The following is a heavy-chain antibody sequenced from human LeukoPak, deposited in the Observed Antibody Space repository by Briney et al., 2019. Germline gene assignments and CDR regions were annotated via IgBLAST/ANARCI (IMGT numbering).Heavy chain of an antibody. CDR3: AKDIPPQSIAATTDY. D-gene: IGHD6-13*01. CDR1: GFTFSIYA. CDR2: IGGSSTSL. V-gene: IGHV3-21*01. J-gene: IGHJ4*02. Sequence: GGSLRLSCAASGFTFSIYAMNWVRQAPGEGLEWVSSIGGSSTSLYYADSLKGRFTISRDNAKNSLYLQLNSLRAEDTAVYYCAKDIPPQSIAATTDYWGQGTLVTVSS.